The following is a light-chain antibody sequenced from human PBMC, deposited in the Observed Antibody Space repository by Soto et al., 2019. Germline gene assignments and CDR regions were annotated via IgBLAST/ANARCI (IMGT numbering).Light chain of an antibody. V-gene: IGKV3-20*01. Sequence: ILVTQSPGTLSLSPGERATLSCRASQSVSSSYLAWYQQKPGQAPRLLIYGASSRATGIPDRFSGSGSGTDFTLTISRLEPEDFAVYYCQQYGSSPVFGQGTRLEIK. CDR3: QQYGSSPV. J-gene: IGKJ5*01. CDR1: QSVSSSY. CDR2: GAS.